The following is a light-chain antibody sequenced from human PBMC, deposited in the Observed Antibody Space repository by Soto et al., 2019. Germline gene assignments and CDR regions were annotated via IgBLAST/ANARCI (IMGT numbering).Light chain of an antibody. J-gene: IGLJ2*01. CDR1: SNDVGGYNH. CDR3: NSYRNTDTVV. V-gene: IGLV2-14*01. Sequence: QSALTQPASVSGSPGQSITISCTGSSNDVGGYNHVSWYQQHPGKAPKLIIYEVSYRPSGVSNRFSGSKSGSTASLTISGLQAEDEADYYCNSYRNTDTVVFGGGTKLTVL. CDR2: EVS.